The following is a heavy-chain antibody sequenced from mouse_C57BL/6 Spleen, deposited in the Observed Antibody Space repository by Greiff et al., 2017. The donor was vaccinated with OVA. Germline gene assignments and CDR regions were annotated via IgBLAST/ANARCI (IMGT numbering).Heavy chain of an antibody. CDR3: AREITTVVYWYFDV. D-gene: IGHD1-1*01. Sequence: QVQLQQPGAELVRPGSSVKLSCKASGYTFTSYWMHWVKQRPIQGLEWIGNIDPSDSETHYNQKFKDKATLTEDKSSSTAYMQLSSLTSEDSAVYYCAREITTVVYWYFDVWGTGTTVTVSS. CDR1: GYTFTSYW. CDR2: IDPSDSET. J-gene: IGHJ1*03. V-gene: IGHV1-52*01.